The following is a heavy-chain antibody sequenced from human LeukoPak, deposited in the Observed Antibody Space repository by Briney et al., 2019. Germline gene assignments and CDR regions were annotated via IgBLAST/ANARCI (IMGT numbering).Heavy chain of an antibody. V-gene: IGHV4-39*01. D-gene: IGHD1-14*01. CDR3: ARHNRRWLFDP. CDR1: GGSISSSSYY. CDR2: IYYSGST. J-gene: IGHJ5*02. Sequence: SETLSLTCTVSGGSISSSSYYWGWIRQPPGKGLEWIGSIYYSGSTYYNPSLKSRVTISVDTSKNQFSLKLSSVTAADTAVYYCARHNRRWLFDPWGQGTLVTVYS.